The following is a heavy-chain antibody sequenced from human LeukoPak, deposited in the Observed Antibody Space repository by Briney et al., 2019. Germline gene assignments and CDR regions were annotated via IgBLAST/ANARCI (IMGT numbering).Heavy chain of an antibody. D-gene: IGHD3-16*01. CDR1: GYTFTSYY. Sequence: ASVKVSCKASGYTFTSYYMHWVRQAPGQGLEWMGIINPSGGSTSYAQKFRGRVTMTRDTSTSTVYMELSSLRSEDTAVYYCTRGPYVYYMDVWGKGTTVTISS. V-gene: IGHV1-46*01. J-gene: IGHJ6*03. CDR3: TRGPYVYYMDV. CDR2: INPSGGST.